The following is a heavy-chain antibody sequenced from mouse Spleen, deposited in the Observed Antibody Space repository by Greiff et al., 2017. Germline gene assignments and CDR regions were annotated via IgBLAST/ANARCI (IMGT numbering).Heavy chain of an antibody. D-gene: IGHD2-13*01. V-gene: IGHV5-6-3*01. CDR2: INSNGGST. CDR3: SRDGDYDVFAY. J-gene: IGHJ3*01. Sequence: EVQRVESGGGLVQPGGSLKLSCAASGFTFSSYGMSWVRQTPDKRLELVATINSNGGSTYYPDSVKGRFTISRDNAKNTLYLQMSSLKSEDTAMYYCSRDGDYDVFAYWGQGTLVTGSA. CDR1: GFTFSSYG.